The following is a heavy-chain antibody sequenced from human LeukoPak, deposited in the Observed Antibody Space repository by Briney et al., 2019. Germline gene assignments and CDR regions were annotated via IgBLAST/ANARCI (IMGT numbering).Heavy chain of an antibody. V-gene: IGHV3-30*04. CDR2: ISYDGSNK. CDR3: ARDTESYDSSGYYYGHYYYYMDV. Sequence: GRSLRLSCAASGFTFSSYAMHWVRQAPGKGLEWVAVISYDGSNKYYADSVKGRFTISRDNAKNSLYLQMNSLRAEDTAVYYCARDTESYDSSGYYYGHYYYYMDVWGKGTTVTVSS. CDR1: GFTFSSYA. D-gene: IGHD3-22*01. J-gene: IGHJ6*03.